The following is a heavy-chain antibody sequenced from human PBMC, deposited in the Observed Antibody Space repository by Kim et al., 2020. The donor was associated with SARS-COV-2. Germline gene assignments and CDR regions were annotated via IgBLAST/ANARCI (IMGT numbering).Heavy chain of an antibody. Sequence: ASVKVSCKASGYTFTSYYMHWVRQAPGQGLEWMGIINPSGGSTSYAQKFQGRVTMTRDTSTSTVYMELSSLRSEDTAVYYCARDPYWAPYRYYDSSGYRDHYYYYGMDVWGQGTTVTVSS. D-gene: IGHD3-22*01. CDR3: ARDPYWAPYRYYDSSGYRDHYYYYGMDV. CDR1: GYTFTSYY. CDR2: INPSGGST. V-gene: IGHV1-46*01. J-gene: IGHJ6*02.